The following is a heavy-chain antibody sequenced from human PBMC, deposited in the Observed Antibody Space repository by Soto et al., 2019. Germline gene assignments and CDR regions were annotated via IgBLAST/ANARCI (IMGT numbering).Heavy chain of an antibody. D-gene: IGHD5-12*01. V-gene: IGHV1-46*01. J-gene: IGHJ6*02. Sequence: QVQLVQSGAEVKKPGASVKVSCKASGYTFTNYYMHWVRQAPGQGLEWMGIINPSGGSTTYAQKFQGRVTTARDTSTSTVYMELTSLRSEDTAVYYCARGDIVAIFGMDVWGQGTTVTVSS. CDR2: INPSGGST. CDR3: ARGDIVAIFGMDV. CDR1: GYTFTNYY.